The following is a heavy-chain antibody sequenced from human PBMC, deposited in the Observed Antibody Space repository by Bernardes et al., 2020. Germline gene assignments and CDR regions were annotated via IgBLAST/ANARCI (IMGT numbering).Heavy chain of an antibody. J-gene: IGHJ4*02. D-gene: IGHD6-19*01. CDR3: ARTSKQRIAVAGTVDY. CDR1: GFTFSSYA. Sequence: GWSLRLSCAASGFTFSSYAMSWVRQAPGKGLEWVSAISGSGGSTYYADSVKGRFTISRDNSKNTLYLQMNSLRAEDTAVYYCARTSKQRIAVAGTVDYWGQGTLVTVSS. CDR2: ISGSGGST. V-gene: IGHV3-23*01.